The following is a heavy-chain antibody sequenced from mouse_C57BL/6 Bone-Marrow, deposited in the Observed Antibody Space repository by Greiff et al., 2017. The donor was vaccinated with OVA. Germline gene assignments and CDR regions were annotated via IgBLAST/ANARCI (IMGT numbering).Heavy chain of an antibody. Sequence: EVKLVESGGGLVQPKGSLKLSCAASGFSFNTYAMNWVRQAPGKGLEWVARISSKSNNYATYYADSVKDRFTISRDDSESMLYLQMNNLKTEDTAMYYCVRPFHGYDWFAYWGQGTLVTVSA. J-gene: IGHJ3*01. V-gene: IGHV10-1*01. CDR1: GFSFNTYA. CDR2: ISSKSNNYAT. D-gene: IGHD2-2*01. CDR3: VRPFHGYDWFAY.